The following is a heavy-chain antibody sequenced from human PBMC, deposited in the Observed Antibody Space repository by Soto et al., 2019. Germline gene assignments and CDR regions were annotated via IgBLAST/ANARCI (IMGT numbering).Heavy chain of an antibody. CDR1: GFTFSSHA. CDR2: ISGSAGDI. D-gene: IGHD3-16*01. J-gene: IGHJ4*02. V-gene: IGHV3-23*01. CDR3: AKYRSGRSSGGCIDY. Sequence: EVQLLESGGGLVQPGGSLRLSCAASGFTFSSHAMNWVRQAPGKGLEWVSAISGSAGDIYYADSVKGRFTISRDSSKNALYLQPMSLRADDTGVDDSAKYRSGRSSGGCIDYWGQGTLVTVSS.